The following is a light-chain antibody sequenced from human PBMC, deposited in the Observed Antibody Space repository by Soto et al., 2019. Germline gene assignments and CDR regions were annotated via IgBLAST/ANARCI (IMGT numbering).Light chain of an antibody. CDR2: EVT. CDR3: SSYAGNNNPYV. V-gene: IGLV2-8*01. Sequence: QSALTQPPSASGSPGQSVTISCTGTSSDVGAYDYVSWYKHHPGKAPQLILSEVTKRPSGVPDRFSGSKSGNTASLTVSGLQAEDEGDYYCSSYAGNNNPYVFGAGTKLTVL. CDR1: SSDVGAYDY. J-gene: IGLJ1*01.